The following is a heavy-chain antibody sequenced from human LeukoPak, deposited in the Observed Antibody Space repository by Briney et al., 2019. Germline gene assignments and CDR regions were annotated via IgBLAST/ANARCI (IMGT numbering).Heavy chain of an antibody. Sequence: ASVKVSCKVSGYTLTELSMHWVRQAPGKGLEWMGGFDPEDGETIYAQKFQGRVTMTEDTSTDTAYMELSSLRSEDTAVYYCASQPQLGGGSYGEDDAFDIWGQGTMVTVSS. CDR2: FDPEDGET. CDR1: GYTLTELS. D-gene: IGHD1-26*01. J-gene: IGHJ3*02. V-gene: IGHV1-24*01. CDR3: ASQPQLGGGSYGEDDAFDI.